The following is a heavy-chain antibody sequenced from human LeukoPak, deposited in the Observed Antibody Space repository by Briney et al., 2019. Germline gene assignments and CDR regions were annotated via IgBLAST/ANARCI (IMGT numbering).Heavy chain of an antibody. CDR2: ISYDGSNK. CDR3: ARGSNYYDSSGYYFLDY. D-gene: IGHD3-22*01. Sequence: GGSLRLSCAASGFTFSSYGMHWVRQAPGKGLEWVAVISYDGSNKYYADSVKGRFTISRDNSKNTLYLQMNSLRAEDTAVYFCARGSNYYDSSGYYFLDYWGQGTLVTVSS. J-gene: IGHJ4*02. V-gene: IGHV3-30*03. CDR1: GFTFSSYG.